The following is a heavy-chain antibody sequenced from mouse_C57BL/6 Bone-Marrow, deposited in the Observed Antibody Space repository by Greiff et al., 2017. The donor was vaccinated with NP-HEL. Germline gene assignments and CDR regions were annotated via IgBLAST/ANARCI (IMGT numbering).Heavy chain of an antibody. V-gene: IGHV1-78*01. CDR3: ATTVVGTHTYYAMDY. D-gene: IGHD1-1*01. J-gene: IGHJ4*01. Sequence: VHLVESDAELVKPGASVKISCKASGYTFTDHTIHWMKQRPEQGLEWIGYIYPRDGSTKYNEKFKGKATLTADKSSSTAYMQLNSLTSEDSAVYVGATTVVGTHTYYAMDYWGQGTSVTVSS. CDR1: GYTFTDHT. CDR2: IYPRDGST.